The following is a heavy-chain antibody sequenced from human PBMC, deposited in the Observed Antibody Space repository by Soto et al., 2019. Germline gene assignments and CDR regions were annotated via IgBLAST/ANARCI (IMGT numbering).Heavy chain of an antibody. V-gene: IGHV1-3*01. CDR3: ARDWTHYDSSGPGDY. Sequence: ASVKVSCKASGYTSTSYTMHWVRKAPGQGLEWMGWINAGNGDTKYSQKFQGRVTITRDTSAITAYMELSSLRSEDTAVYYCARDWTHYDSSGPGDYWGQGTLVTVSS. CDR1: GYTSTSYT. CDR2: INAGNGDT. J-gene: IGHJ4*02. D-gene: IGHD3-22*01.